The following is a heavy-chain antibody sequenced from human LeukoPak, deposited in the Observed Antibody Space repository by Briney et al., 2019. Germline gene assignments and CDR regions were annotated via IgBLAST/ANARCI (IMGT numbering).Heavy chain of an antibody. CDR3: ARVLHAPYLIDS. Sequence: SETLSLTCSVSDSSITSTYYWAWFRQPPGKGLEWIATDFRLQTVRTFNNPYLGSRVTMSLDPSHNQFSLNLTSVTAADTALYFCARVLHAPYLIDSWGQGILVTVSS. CDR2: DFRLQTVRT. J-gene: IGHJ4*02. CDR1: DSSITSTYY. V-gene: IGHV4-38-2*02. D-gene: IGHD2-8*01.